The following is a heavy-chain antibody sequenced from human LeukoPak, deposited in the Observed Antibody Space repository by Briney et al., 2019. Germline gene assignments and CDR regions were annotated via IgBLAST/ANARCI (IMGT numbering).Heavy chain of an antibody. CDR2: INHSGST. J-gene: IGHJ5*02. D-gene: IGHD6-13*01. CDR1: GGSFSGYY. V-gene: IGHV4-34*01. Sequence: SETLSLICAVYGGSFSGYYWSWIRQPPGKGLEWIGEINHSGSTNYNPSLKSRVTISVDTFKNQFSLKLSSVTAADTAVYYCARVRLHSSSSPNWFDPWGQGTLVTVSS. CDR3: ARVRLHSSSSPNWFDP.